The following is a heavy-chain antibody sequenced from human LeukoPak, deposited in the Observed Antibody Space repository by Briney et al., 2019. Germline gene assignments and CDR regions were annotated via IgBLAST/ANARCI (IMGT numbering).Heavy chain of an antibody. D-gene: IGHD2-15*01. CDR3: ARAQATRYYFDY. V-gene: IGHV1-46*01. Sequence: ASVRVSCKASGYTFTSYYMHWVRQAPGQGLEWMGIINPSGGSTSYAQKFQGRVTMTRDTSTSTVYMELSSLRSEDTAVYYCARAQATRYYFDYWGQGTLVTVSS. CDR2: INPSGGST. CDR1: GYTFTSYY. J-gene: IGHJ4*02.